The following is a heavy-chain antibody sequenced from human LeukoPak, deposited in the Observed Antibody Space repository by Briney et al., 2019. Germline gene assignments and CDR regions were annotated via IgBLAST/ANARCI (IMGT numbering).Heavy chain of an antibody. Sequence: PSETLSLTCTVSGGSISTSNYYWGWIRQHPGKGLEWIGNIFYSGSTYYSPSLKSRVTISLDTSRNQFSLKLNSVTAADTAVYYCARDRDVDDFDSWGHGTLVTVSS. V-gene: IGHV4-39*07. D-gene: IGHD2-15*01. CDR1: GGSISTSNYY. J-gene: IGHJ4*01. CDR2: IFYSGST. CDR3: ARDRDVDDFDS.